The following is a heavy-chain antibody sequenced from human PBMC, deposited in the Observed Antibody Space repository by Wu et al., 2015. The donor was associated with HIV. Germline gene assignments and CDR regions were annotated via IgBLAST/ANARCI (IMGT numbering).Heavy chain of an antibody. V-gene: IGHV1-69*01. J-gene: IGHJ6*03. CDR1: GGTFSSYA. D-gene: IGHD1-26*01. CDR3: ASTTQSTTYYYMDV. Sequence: QVQLVQSGVEVQKPGSSVKVSCKGSGGTFSSYAISWVRQAPGQGLEWMGGITPIFQTAKYAQKFQGRVTITRDESTSTAYMEVSSLRSDDTAVYYCASTTQSTTYYYMDVVGTKGTTV. CDR2: ITPIFQTA.